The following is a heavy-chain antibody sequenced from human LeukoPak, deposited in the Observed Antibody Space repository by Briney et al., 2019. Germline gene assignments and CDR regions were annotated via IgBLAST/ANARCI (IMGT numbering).Heavy chain of an antibody. CDR2: IYYSGST. V-gene: IGHV4-59*01. J-gene: IGHJ4*02. CDR3: ARGRGWLQSTPFDY. D-gene: IGHD5-24*01. Sequence: SETLSLTCTVSGGSISSYYWSWIRQPPGKGLEWIGYIYYSGSTSYNPSLKSRVTISVDTSKSQFSLKLSSVTAADTAVYYCARGRGWLQSTPFDYWGQGTLVTVSS. CDR1: GGSISSYY.